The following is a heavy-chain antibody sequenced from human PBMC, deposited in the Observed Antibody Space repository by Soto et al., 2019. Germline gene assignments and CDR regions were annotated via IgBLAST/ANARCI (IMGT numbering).Heavy chain of an antibody. CDR3: AKARCSSTNCYVPEY. J-gene: IGHJ4*02. Sequence: EVQLLESGGGLVQPGGSLRLSCAASGFTFISYTLSWVRQAPGKGLEWVAAINGGGGSPYYADSVHCRFTISRDNPKNTLYLQMNSLRAEATAIYYCAKARCSSTNCYVPEYWGQGTLVTVSS. CDR2: INGGGGSP. V-gene: IGHV3-23*01. CDR1: GFTFISYT. D-gene: IGHD2-2*01.